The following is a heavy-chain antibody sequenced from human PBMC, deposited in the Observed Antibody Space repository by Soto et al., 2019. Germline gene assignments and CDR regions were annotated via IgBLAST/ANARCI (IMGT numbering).Heavy chain of an antibody. CDR3: ARIPSYGDGSRVDY. CDR2: IIPTLGIA. Sequence: VKVSCKASGGTFRSSTISGVRQATGQGLEWMGRIIPTLGIANYAQKFQGRVTITADKSTSTAYMELSSLRSEDTAVYYCARIPSYGDGSRVDYWGQGTLVTVSS. J-gene: IGHJ4*02. V-gene: IGHV1-69*02. CDR1: GGTFRSST. D-gene: IGHD4-17*01.